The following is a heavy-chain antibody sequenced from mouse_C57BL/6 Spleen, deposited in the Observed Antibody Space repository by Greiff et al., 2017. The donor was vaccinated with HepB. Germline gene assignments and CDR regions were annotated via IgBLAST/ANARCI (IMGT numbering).Heavy chain of an antibody. V-gene: IGHV5-6*01. J-gene: IGHJ2*01. Sequence: EVQLVESGGDLVKPGGSLKLSCAASGFTFSSYGMSWVRQTPDKRLEWVATISSGGSYTYYPDSVKGRFTISRDNAKNTLYLQMSSLKSEDTAMYYCARQTGRPYYFDYWGQGTTLTVSS. D-gene: IGHD4-1*01. CDR2: ISSGGSYT. CDR1: GFTFSSYG. CDR3: ARQTGRPYYFDY.